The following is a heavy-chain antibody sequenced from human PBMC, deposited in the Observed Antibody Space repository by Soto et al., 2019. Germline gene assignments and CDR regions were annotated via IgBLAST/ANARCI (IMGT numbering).Heavy chain of an antibody. J-gene: IGHJ4*02. CDR2: MNPNSGNT. CDR3: EREPPAYDY. CDR1: GYTFTTYD. V-gene: IGHV1-8*01. Sequence: ASVKVSCKASGYTFTTYDINCVRQATGQGLERMGWMNPNSGNTGYAQKFQGRVTMTRDTLMSTAYMYLSGRTSEDTAVYYCEREPPAYDYGARGPLVTVSS.